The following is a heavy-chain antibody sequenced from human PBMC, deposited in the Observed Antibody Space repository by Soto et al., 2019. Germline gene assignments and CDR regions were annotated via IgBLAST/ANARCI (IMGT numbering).Heavy chain of an antibody. D-gene: IGHD1-26*01. CDR1: GFTYSSYS. CDR2: ISSSSSYI. Sequence: GGSLRLSCAASGFTYSSYSMNWVHQDQGKGLEWVSAISSSSSYIYYADPVKGRFTISRDNAKSSLYLQMNSLRAEDTAVYYCARDPGELVSFDYWGQVTLVTASS. V-gene: IGHV3-21*01. J-gene: IGHJ4*02. CDR3: ARDPGELVSFDY.